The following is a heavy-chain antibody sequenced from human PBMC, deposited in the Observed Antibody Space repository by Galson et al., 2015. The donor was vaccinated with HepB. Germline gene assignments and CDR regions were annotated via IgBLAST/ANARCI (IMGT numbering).Heavy chain of an antibody. V-gene: IGHV6-1*01. D-gene: IGHD6-19*01. CDR3: ARVARGCFDL. J-gene: IGHJ2*01. CDR2: TYYRSKWYN. CDR1: GDSVSSNSAA. Sequence: CAISGDSVSSNSAAWNWIRQSPSRGLEWLGRTYYRSKWYNDHAESVKSRITINPDTSKNQFSLQLSSVTPEDTAVYYCARVARGCFDLWGRGTLVTVSS.